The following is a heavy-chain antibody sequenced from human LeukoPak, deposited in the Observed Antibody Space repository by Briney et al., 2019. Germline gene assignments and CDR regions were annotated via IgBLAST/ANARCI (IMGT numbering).Heavy chain of an antibody. CDR3: AREKAVSIAAHSSGMDV. J-gene: IGHJ6*02. CDR1: GYTFNTYG. CDR2: SSAYNGNT. V-gene: IGHV1-18*01. Sequence: GASVKVSCKASGYTFNTYGISWVRQAPGQGLEWMGWSSAYNGNTNYAQKFQCRVTMTTDTSTSTAYMDLRSLRSDDTAVYYCAREKAVSIAAHSSGMDVWGQGTTVTVSS. D-gene: IGHD6-6*01.